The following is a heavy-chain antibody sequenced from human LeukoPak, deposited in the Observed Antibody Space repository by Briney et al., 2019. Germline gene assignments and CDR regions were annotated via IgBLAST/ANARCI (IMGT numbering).Heavy chain of an antibody. CDR3: AKDGGLWVSAHWGDS. CDR2: ITTSDGNT. Sequence: GGSLRPSCAASGFTFSSYTMSWVRQAPGKGLEWVSTITTSDGNTYYADSVKGRFTVSRDNSKNTLFLQMNSLRAEDTAVYYCAKDGGLWVSAHWGDSWGRGTLVTVSS. CDR1: GFTFSSYT. V-gene: IGHV3-23*01. D-gene: IGHD7-27*01. J-gene: IGHJ4*02.